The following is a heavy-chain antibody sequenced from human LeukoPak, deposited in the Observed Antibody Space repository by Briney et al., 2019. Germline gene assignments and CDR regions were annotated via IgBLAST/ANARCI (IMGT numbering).Heavy chain of an antibody. CDR2: ISYDGSNK. V-gene: IGHV3-30-3*01. CDR1: GFTFSSYA. Sequence: PGRSLRLSCAASGFTFSSYAMHWVRQAPGKGLEWVAVISYDGSNKYYADSVKGRFTISRDNSKNTLYLQMNSLRAEDTAVYYCARGRASGYCSTTSCSNNWFDPWGQGTLVTVSS. CDR3: ARGRASGYCSTTSCSNNWFDP. J-gene: IGHJ5*02. D-gene: IGHD2-2*01.